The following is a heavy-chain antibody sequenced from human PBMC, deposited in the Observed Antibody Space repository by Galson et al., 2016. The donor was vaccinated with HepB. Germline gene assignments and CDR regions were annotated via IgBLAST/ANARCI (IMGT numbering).Heavy chain of an antibody. CDR3: SREMTGSYFD. CDR2: IRGDGIVS. Sequence: SLRLSCAASGFTFNAHWVNWVRQAPGKGLEWVANIRGDGIVSYYAESVRGRFTISRDNAKNSLYLQMNGLRVDDTAVYYCSREMTGSYFDWGQGTLVTVSS. V-gene: IGHV3-7*01. J-gene: IGHJ4*02. D-gene: IGHD3-10*01. CDR1: GFTFNAHW.